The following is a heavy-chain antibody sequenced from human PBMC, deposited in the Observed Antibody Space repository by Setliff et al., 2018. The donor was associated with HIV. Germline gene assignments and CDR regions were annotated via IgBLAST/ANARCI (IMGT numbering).Heavy chain of an antibody. D-gene: IGHD4-4*01. CDR1: RFTFSSYS. J-gene: IGHJ2*01. Sequence: LRLSCAASRFTFSSYSMNWVRQAPGKGLEWVSSISSRSTYIYYADSVKGRFTISRDNAKNSLYLQMNSLRAEDTAMYYCAREDYNNYWEYWYFDLWGRGTLVTVS. CDR2: ISSRSTYI. V-gene: IGHV3-21*01. CDR3: AREDYNNYWEYWYFDL.